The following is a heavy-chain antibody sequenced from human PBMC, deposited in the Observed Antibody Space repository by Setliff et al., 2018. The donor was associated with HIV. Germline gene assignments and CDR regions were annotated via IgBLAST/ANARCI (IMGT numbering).Heavy chain of an antibody. CDR1: GFTFSSYA. D-gene: IGHD1-1*01. CDR2: ISSGSGANT. CDR3: AKDGVRALTRKESKYLQY. J-gene: IGHJ1*01. V-gene: IGHV3-23*01. Sequence: GGSLRLSCAASGFTFSSYAMSWVRQAPGKGLEWVSTISSGSGANTYYADSVKGRFTISRDNSKNTLYLQMNSLSAEDTAVFYCAKDGVRALTRKESKYLQYWGQGTLVTVSS.